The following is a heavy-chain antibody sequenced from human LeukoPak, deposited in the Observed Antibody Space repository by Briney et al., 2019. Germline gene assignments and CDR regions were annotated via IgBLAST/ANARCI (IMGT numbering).Heavy chain of an antibody. CDR2: ISKSGRAT. J-gene: IGHJ6*03. Sequence: GGSLRLSCAASGFKFDDYEMSWVRQVPGKGLEYVSGISKSGRATGYGDSVKGRFTISRDNAKNSLFLQMTSLRAEDTALYHCARVPGSHYYYDMDVWGKGAAVTVSS. V-gene: IGHV3-20*01. CDR3: ARVPGSHYYYDMDV. CDR1: GFKFDDYE.